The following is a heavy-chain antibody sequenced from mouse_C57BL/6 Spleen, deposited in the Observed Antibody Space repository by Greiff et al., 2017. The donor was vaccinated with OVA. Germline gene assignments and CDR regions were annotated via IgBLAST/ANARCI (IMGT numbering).Heavy chain of an antibody. CDR1: GFSFNTYA. V-gene: IGHV10-1*01. CDR3: VRNDYEAYWYFDV. J-gene: IGHJ1*03. D-gene: IGHD2-4*01. Sequence: EVQRVESGGGLVQPKGSLKLSCAASGFSFNTYAMNWVRQAPGKGLEWVARIRRKSNNYATYYADSVKDRFTISRDDSESMLYLQMNNLKTEDTAMYDGVRNDYEAYWYFDVWGTGTTVTVSS. CDR2: IRRKSNNYAT.